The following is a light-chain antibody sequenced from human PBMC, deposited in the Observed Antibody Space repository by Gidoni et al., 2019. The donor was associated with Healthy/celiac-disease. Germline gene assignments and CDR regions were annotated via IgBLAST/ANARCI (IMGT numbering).Light chain of an antibody. V-gene: IGLV3-10*01. CDR1: ALPKQY. J-gene: IGLJ3*02. CDR2: EDR. Sequence: YELTQPPSASVFPGQPAMITCPGDALPKQYAKWYQQKTGQAPVLVIYEDRKRPSGIPARFSGSSSGTMATLTISGAQVEDEADYYCYSTYSSGNHPAFGGGTKLTVL. CDR3: YSTYSSGNHPA.